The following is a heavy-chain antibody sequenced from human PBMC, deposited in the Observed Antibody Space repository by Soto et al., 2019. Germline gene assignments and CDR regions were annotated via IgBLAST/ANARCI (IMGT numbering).Heavy chain of an antibody. V-gene: IGHV1-18*01. D-gene: IGHD6-13*01. CDR3: ARGYSSSWYGMGDYYYGMDV. CDR2: ISAYNGNT. J-gene: IGHJ6*02. CDR1: GYTFTSYG. Sequence: ASVKVSCKASGYTFTSYGISWVRQAPGQGLEWMGWISAYNGNTNYAQKLQGRVTMTTDTSTSTAYMELRSLRSDDTAVYYCARGYSSSWYGMGDYYYGMDVWGQGTTVTVSS.